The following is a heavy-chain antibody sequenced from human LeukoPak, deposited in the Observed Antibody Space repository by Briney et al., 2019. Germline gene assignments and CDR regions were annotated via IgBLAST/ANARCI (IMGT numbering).Heavy chain of an antibody. J-gene: IGHJ4*02. CDR1: GYTFTSYA. CDR3: ARSRRSGWYGGDGDY. Sequence: ASVKVSCKASGYTFTSYAFRWVRQAPGQGLELMGWINPNSGGTNYAQKFQGRVTMTRDTSISTAYMELSRLRSDDTAVYYCARSRRSGWYGGDGDYWGQGTLVTVSS. D-gene: IGHD6-19*01. V-gene: IGHV1-2*02. CDR2: INPNSGGT.